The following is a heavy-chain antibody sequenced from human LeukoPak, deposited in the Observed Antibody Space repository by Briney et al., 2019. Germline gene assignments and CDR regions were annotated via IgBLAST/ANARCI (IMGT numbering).Heavy chain of an antibody. V-gene: IGHV3-23*01. D-gene: IGHD1-26*01. CDR2: ISGSGGST. Sequence: PGGSLRLSCAASGFIFTKYAMSWVRQAPGKGLEWVSAISGSGGSTYYADSVKGRFTISRDNSKNTLYLQMNSLRAEDTAVYYCSKEGSGSYYYMDVWGKGTTVTVSS. J-gene: IGHJ6*03. CDR3: SKEGSGSYYYMDV. CDR1: GFIFTKYA.